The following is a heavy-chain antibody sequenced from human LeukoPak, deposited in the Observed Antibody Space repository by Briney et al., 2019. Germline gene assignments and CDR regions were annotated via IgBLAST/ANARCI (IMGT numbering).Heavy chain of an antibody. J-gene: IGHJ5*02. CDR2: IYYSGST. Sequence: PSETLSLTCTVSCGSVSNHYWSWIRQPPGKGLEWIGYIYYSGSTDYNPSLESRVTISIDTSKNQFYLKLNSVTAADTAVYYCARGDVSTGMLAPWGQGTLVTVSS. D-gene: IGHD1-1*01. V-gene: IGHV4-59*02. CDR1: CGSVSNHY. CDR3: ARGDVSTGMLAP.